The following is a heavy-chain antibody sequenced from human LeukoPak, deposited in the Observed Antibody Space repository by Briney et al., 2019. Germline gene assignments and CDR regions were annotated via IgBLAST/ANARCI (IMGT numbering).Heavy chain of an antibody. J-gene: IGHJ5*02. CDR2: ISSSGSTI. Sequence: GGSLRLSCAASGFTFGDYYMSWIRQAPGKGLEWVSYISSSGSTIYYADSVKGRFTISRDNAKNSPYLQMNSLRAEDTAVYYCARDHSSSWYGGGFDPWGQGTLVTVSS. D-gene: IGHD6-13*01. CDR3: ARDHSSSWYGGGFDP. V-gene: IGHV3-11*04. CDR1: GFTFGDYY.